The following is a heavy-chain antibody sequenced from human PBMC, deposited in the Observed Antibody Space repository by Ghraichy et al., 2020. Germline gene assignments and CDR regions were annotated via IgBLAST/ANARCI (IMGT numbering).Heavy chain of an antibody. CDR3: AGGVGGYFFDY. CDR2: INHGGNS. V-gene: IGHV4-34*01. Sequence: SETLYLTCAVSGASFNGYYFTWIRQSPGKDLEWIAEINHGGNSNYNPSLRSRVTISVDTSNNQISLTLDSVTAADTAVYYCAGGVGGYFFDYWGQGALVTVSS. J-gene: IGHJ4*02. CDR1: GASFNGYY.